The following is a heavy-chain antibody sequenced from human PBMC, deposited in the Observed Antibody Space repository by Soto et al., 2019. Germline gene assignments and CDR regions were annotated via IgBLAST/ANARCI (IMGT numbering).Heavy chain of an antibody. CDR2: ISGSGGAT. V-gene: IGHV3-23*01. J-gene: IGHJ4*02. CDR1: GFTFTTSA. Sequence: EVQLLQSGGGFVPPGGSLRLSCAASGFTFTTSAMSWVRQAPGKGLEWLPLISGSGGATSYADSVKGRFIISRDSSTNTLYLQMNRLKVEDTAVYYCASHTDYFDFWGQGALVTVSP. CDR3: ASHTDYFDF.